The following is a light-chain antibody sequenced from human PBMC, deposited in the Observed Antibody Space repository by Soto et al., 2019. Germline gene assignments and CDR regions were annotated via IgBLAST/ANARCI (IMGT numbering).Light chain of an antibody. J-gene: IGKJ1*01. V-gene: IGKV1-39*01. CDR2: ASS. Sequence: IQMTQSPSSLSASVGDRISITCRASQTIGTYLNWYQQIPGKAPKLLTYASSSLQTGVPSRFSGSGSGTHFTLTINSLQPEDFGTYYCQQSFNLPRTFGPGTRVETK. CDR3: QQSFNLPRT. CDR1: QTIGTY.